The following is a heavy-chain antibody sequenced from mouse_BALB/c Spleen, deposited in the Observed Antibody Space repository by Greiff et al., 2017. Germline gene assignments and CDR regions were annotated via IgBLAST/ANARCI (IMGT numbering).Heavy chain of an antibody. CDR1: GYTFTSYW. CDR2: IDPSDSYT. V-gene: IGHV1-69*02. Sequence: QVQLQQPGAELVKPGASVKLSCKASGYTFTSYWMHWVKQRPGQGLEWIGEIDPSDSYTNYNQKFKGKATLTVDKSSSTAYMQLSSLTSEDSAVYYCARSRDYGSSLSDYWGQGTTLTVSS. D-gene: IGHD1-1*01. J-gene: IGHJ2*01. CDR3: ARSRDYGSSLSDY.